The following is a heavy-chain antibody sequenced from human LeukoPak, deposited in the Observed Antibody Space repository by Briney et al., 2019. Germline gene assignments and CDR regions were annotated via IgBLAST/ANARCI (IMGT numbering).Heavy chain of an antibody. CDR2: ISGSGVST. D-gene: IGHD3-3*01. V-gene: IGHV3-23*01. J-gene: IGHJ4*02. CDR1: GFTVSSNY. Sequence: GGSLRLSCAASGFTVSSNYMSWVRQAPGKGLEWVSTISGSGVSTYYADSVKGRFTISRDNSKNTLYLQMNSLRAEDTAVYYCARESQPTTIFGVVPPYYFDYWGQGTLVTVSS. CDR3: ARESQPTTIFGVVPPYYFDY.